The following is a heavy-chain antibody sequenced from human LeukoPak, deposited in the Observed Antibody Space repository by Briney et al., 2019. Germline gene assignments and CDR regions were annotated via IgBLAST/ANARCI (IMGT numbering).Heavy chain of an antibody. V-gene: IGHV3-9*01. D-gene: IGHD3-22*01. CDR1: GFTFDDYA. CDR3: AREITMIVVAEFDY. J-gene: IGHJ4*02. CDR2: ISWNSGSI. Sequence: GGSLKLPCAASGFTFDDYAMHWVRQAPGKGLEWVSGISWNSGSIGYVDSVKGRFTISRDNAKNSLYLQMNSLRAEDTAVYYCAREITMIVVAEFDYWGQGTLVTVSS.